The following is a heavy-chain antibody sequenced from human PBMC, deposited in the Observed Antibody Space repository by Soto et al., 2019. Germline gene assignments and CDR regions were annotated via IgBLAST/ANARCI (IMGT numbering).Heavy chain of an antibody. Sequence: GGSLRLSCAASGFTFSTYAMNWVRQAPGKGLEWVALISYDGSNKYYADSVKGRFTISRDNSDNTLYLQMNSLRAEDTAVYYCAKVEYSTSWYFDYWGQGTLVTVSS. J-gene: IGHJ4*02. CDR3: AKVEYSTSWYFDY. CDR1: GFTFSTYA. CDR2: ISYDGSNK. V-gene: IGHV3-30-3*01. D-gene: IGHD6-6*01.